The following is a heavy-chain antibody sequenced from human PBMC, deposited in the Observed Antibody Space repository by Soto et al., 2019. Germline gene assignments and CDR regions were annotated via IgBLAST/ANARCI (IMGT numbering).Heavy chain of an antibody. J-gene: IGHJ6*02. Sequence: SVKVSCKASGGTFSSYAISWVRQAPGQGLEWMGGIIPIFGTANYAQKFQGRVTITADESTSTAYMELSSLRAEDTAVYYCARTLENGRKMMWVVVTSDYYYYGMDVWGQGTTVTVSS. CDR1: GGTFSSYA. V-gene: IGHV1-69*13. CDR3: ARTLENGRKMMWVVVTSDYYYYGMDV. D-gene: IGHD3-22*01. CDR2: IIPIFGTA.